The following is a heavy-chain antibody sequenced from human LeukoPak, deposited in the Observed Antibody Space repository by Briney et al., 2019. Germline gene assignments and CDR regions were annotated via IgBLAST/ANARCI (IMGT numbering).Heavy chain of an antibody. Sequence: GASVKVSCKASGYTFTSYDINWVRQATGQRLEWMGWMNPNSGNTGYAQKFQGRVTITRNTSISTAYMELSSLRSEDTAVYYCARAEVLRFLEWLPGTYYFDYWGQGTLVTVSS. CDR3: ARAEVLRFLEWLPGTYYFDY. J-gene: IGHJ4*02. D-gene: IGHD3-3*01. CDR1: GYTFTSYD. CDR2: MNPNSGNT. V-gene: IGHV1-8*03.